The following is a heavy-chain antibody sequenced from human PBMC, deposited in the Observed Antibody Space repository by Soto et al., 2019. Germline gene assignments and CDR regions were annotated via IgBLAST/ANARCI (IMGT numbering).Heavy chain of an antibody. Sequence: GGSLRLSCATSGFTFSDYSINWVRQAPGKGLEWVSYTTSSSSTILYADSAKGRFTISRDNAKNSLYLQMNSLRAEDTAVYYCARGMVRNSPPPYYMDVWGKGTTVTVSS. CDR3: ARGMVRNSPPPYYMDV. CDR1: GFTFSDYS. D-gene: IGHD3-10*01. J-gene: IGHJ6*03. CDR2: TTSSSSTI. V-gene: IGHV3-48*01.